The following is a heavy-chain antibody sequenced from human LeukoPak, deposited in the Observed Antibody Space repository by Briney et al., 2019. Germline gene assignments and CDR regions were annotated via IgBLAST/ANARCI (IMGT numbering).Heavy chain of an antibody. D-gene: IGHD6-13*01. CDR3: ARQQLHYYGMDV. CDR1: GYTFTSYY. CDR2: INPSGGST. V-gene: IGHV1-46*01. J-gene: IGHJ6*04. Sequence: ASVKVSCKASGYTFTSYYMHWVRQAPGQGLEWMGIINPSGGSTSYAQKFQGRVTMTRDTFTSTVYMELSSLRSEDTAVYYCARQQLHYYGMDVWGKGTTVTVSS.